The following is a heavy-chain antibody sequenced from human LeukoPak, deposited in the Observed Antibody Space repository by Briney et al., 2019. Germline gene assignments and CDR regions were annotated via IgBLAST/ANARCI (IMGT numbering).Heavy chain of an antibody. CDR1: GYTFTSYY. CDR2: INPNSGGT. V-gene: IGHV1-2*02. CDR3: ARDDCSGGSCYSHFDY. Sequence: ASVKVSCKASGYTFTSYYMHWVRQAPGQGLEWMGWINPNSGGTNYAQKFQGRVTMTRDTSISTAYMELSRLRSDDTAVYYCARDDCSGGSCYSHFDYWGQGTLVTVSS. J-gene: IGHJ4*02. D-gene: IGHD2-15*01.